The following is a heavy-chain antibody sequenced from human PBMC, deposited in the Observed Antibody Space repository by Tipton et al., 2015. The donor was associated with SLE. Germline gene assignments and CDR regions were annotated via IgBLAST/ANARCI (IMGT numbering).Heavy chain of an antibody. CDR2: IFYGEST. J-gene: IGHJ5*02. V-gene: IGHV4-39*07. D-gene: IGHD2-15*01. Sequence: TLSLTCTVPGDSVSSSNYYWGWIRQPPGKGLEWIGTIFYGESTYYNPSLKSRVTISIDTSKNHFSLKLTSVTAADTAVYYCARDSRIGWFDPWGQGTLVIVSS. CDR1: GDSVSSSNYY. CDR3: ARDSRIGWFDP.